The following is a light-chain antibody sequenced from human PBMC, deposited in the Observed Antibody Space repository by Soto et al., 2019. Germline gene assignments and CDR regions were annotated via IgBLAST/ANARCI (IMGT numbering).Light chain of an antibody. J-gene: IGLJ2*01. V-gene: IGLV2-23*02. CDR2: DVS. CDR1: SSDVGGYNY. CDR3: CSYAGSSTFVV. Sequence: QSALTQPASVSGSPGQSFTISCTGTSSDVGGYNYVSWYQQHPGKAPKLMIYDVSNRPSGVSNRFSGSKSGNTASLTISGLQAEDEADYYCCSYAGSSTFVVFGGGTKLTVL.